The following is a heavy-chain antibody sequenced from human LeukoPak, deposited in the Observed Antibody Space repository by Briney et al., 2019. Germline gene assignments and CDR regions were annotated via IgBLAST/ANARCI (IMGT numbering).Heavy chain of an antibody. D-gene: IGHD6-13*01. CDR1: GGSFSGYY. CDR2: INHSGST. CDR3: ARRDSSSWRIDFDY. V-gene: IGHV4-34*01. J-gene: IGHJ4*02. Sequence: SETLSLTCAVYGGSFSGYYWSWIRQPPGKGLEWIGEINHSGSTNYNPSLKSRVTISVDTSKNQFSLKLSSVTAADTAVYYCARRDSSSWRIDFDYWGQGTLVTVSS.